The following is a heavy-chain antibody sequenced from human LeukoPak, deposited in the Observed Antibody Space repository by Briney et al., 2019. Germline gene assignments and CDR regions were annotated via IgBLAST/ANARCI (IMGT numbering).Heavy chain of an antibody. V-gene: IGHV3-21*01. CDR2: ISGSSSYI. D-gene: IGHD3-16*01. CDR1: GFTFSSYT. CDR3: ARVVWGQLTYYFDY. J-gene: IGHJ4*02. Sequence: PGGSLRLSCAASGFTFSSYTMKWVRQAPGKGLEWGSSISGSSSYIYYADSVKGRFTISRDNAKNSLYLQMHSLRAEDTAVYYCARVVWGQLTYYFDYWGQGTLVTVSS.